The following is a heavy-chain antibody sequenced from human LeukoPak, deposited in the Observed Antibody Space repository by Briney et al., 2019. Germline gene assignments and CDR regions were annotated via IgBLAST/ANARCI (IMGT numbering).Heavy chain of an antibody. CDR2: ISSSSATI. Sequence: GGSLRLSCEGSGFTFSAYNMNWVRQAPGKGLESISYISSSSATIFYADSVKGRFTISRDNAKNSLYLQMNNLRPEDTAVYFCARDRHVPGLYYYYMDVWGKGTTVTVSS. CDR1: GFTFSAYN. D-gene: IGHD6-6*01. CDR3: ARDRHVPGLYYYYMDV. V-gene: IGHV3-48*01. J-gene: IGHJ6*03.